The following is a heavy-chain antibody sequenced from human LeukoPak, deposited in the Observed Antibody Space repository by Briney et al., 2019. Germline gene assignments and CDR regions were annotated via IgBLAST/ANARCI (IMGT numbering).Heavy chain of an antibody. CDR1: GFTFSGSA. CDR2: IRSKANSYAT. D-gene: IGHD5-12*01. J-gene: IGHJ3*02. V-gene: IGHV3-73*01. Sequence: GGSLRLSCAASGFTFSGSAMHWVRQASRKGLEWVGRIRSKANSYATAYAASVKGRFTISRDDSKNTAYLQMNSLKTEDTAVYYCASSGYDYASDAFDIWGQGTMVTVSS. CDR3: ASSGYDYASDAFDI.